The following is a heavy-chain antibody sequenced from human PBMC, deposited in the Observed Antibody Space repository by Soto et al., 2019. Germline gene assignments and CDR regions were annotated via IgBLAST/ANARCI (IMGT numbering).Heavy chain of an antibody. V-gene: IGHV1-18*01. CDR1: GYSFTASG. J-gene: IGHJ4*02. D-gene: IGHD1-7*01. Sequence: VASVKVSCKASGYSFTASGITWVRQAPGQGLEWMGWISTYNGNTNYAQKLQDRVTLTTDTSTSTAYMELRSLRSDDTAVYYCASRDPGTSVDYWGQGTLVTVSS. CDR3: ASRDPGTSVDY. CDR2: ISTYNGNT.